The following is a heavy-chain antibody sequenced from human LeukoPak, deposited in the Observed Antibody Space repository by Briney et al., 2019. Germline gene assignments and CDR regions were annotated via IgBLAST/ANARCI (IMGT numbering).Heavy chain of an antibody. CDR1: GGSISSYY. V-gene: IGHV4-59*01. CDR2: IYYSGST. J-gene: IGHJ5*02. Sequence: SETLSLTCTVSGGSISSYYWSWIRQPPGKGLEWIGYIYYSGSTNYNPSLKSRVTISVDTSKSQFSLKLSSVTAADTAVYYCARDRYSSSWYQSWFDPWGQGTLVTVSS. CDR3: ARDRYSSSWYQSWFDP. D-gene: IGHD6-13*01.